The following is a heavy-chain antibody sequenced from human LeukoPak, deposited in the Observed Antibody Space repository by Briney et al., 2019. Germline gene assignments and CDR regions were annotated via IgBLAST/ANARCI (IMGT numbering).Heavy chain of an antibody. CDR3: AKSVAIYFYYGLDV. CDR2: IWYDGSNK. V-gene: IGHV3-33*06. J-gene: IGHJ6*02. CDR1: GFTFSSYG. D-gene: IGHD3-3*01. Sequence: GGSLRLSCAASGFTFSSYGMHWVRQAPGKGLEWVAVIWYDGSNKYYADSVKGRFTISRDNSKNTLFLQMNSLRAEDTAPYYCAKSVAIYFYYGLDVWGQGTTVTVSS.